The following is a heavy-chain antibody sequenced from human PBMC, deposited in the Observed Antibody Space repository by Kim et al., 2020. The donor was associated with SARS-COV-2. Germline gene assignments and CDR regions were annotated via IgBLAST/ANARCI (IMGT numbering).Heavy chain of an antibody. V-gene: IGHV5-51*01. D-gene: IGHD3-10*01. CDR2: IYPGDSDT. J-gene: IGHJ6*02. CDR3: ARLVTMVRGAFYGMDV. CDR1: GYSFTSYW. Sequence: GESLKISCKGSGYSFTSYWIGWVRQMPGKGLEWMGIIYPGDSDTRYSPSFQGQATISADKPISTAYLQWSSLTASDTAMYYCARLVTMVRGAFYGMDVWGQGTTVTVSS.